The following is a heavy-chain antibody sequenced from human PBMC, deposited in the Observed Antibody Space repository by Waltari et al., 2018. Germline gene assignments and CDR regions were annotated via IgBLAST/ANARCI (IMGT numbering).Heavy chain of an antibody. Sequence: EVQLVESGGGLVQPGRSLRLSCAASGFTFDDYAMHWVRQAPGKGLEWVSGISWNSGSIGYADSVKGRFTISRDNAKNLLFLQMNSLRAEDTAVYYCAREYSGYDRWGQGTLVTVSS. V-gene: IGHV3-9*01. D-gene: IGHD5-12*01. CDR3: AREYSGYDR. CDR1: GFTFDDYA. CDR2: ISWNSGSI. J-gene: IGHJ5*02.